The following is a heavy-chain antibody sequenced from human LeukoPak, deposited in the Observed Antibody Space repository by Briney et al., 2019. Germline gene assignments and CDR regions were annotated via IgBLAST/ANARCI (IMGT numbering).Heavy chain of an antibody. CDR1: GFTFSSYG. CDR3: AKEKVVVPAAINYYGMDV. CDR2: ISYDGSNK. D-gene: IGHD2-2*01. Sequence: GGSLRLSCAASGFTFSSYGMHWVRQAPGKGLEWVAVISYDGSNKYYADSVKGRFTISRDNSKNTLYLQMNSLRAEDTAVYYCAKEKVVVPAAINYYGMDVWGQGTTVTVSS. V-gene: IGHV3-30*18. J-gene: IGHJ6*02.